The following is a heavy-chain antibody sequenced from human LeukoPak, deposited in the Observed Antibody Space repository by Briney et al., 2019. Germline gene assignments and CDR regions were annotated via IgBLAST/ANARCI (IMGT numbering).Heavy chain of an antibody. CDR2: ISGDGGST. CDR3: AKVYYDILTGTYYFDY. Sequence: GGSLRLSCAASGFTFDDYAMHWVCQAPGKGLEWVSLISGDGGSTYYADSVKGRFTISRDNSKNSLYLQMNSLRTEDTALYYCAKVYYDILTGTYYFDYWGQGTLVTVSS. J-gene: IGHJ4*02. D-gene: IGHD3-9*01. CDR1: GFTFDDYA. V-gene: IGHV3-43*02.